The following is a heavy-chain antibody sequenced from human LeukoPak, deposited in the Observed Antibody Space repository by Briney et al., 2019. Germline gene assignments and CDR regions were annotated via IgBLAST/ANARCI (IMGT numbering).Heavy chain of an antibody. D-gene: IGHD3-10*01. Sequence: GGSLRLSCVVSGFTFRNYAMSWVRQPPGKGLEWVSGISGSGGSTYYSDSVRGRFTISRDNSKNTLYLQLNSLRADDTAIYYCAYMRGLYYGIDYWGQGTLVTVSS. CDR2: ISGSGGST. V-gene: IGHV3-23*01. CDR3: AYMRGLYYGIDY. J-gene: IGHJ4*02. CDR1: GFTFRNYA.